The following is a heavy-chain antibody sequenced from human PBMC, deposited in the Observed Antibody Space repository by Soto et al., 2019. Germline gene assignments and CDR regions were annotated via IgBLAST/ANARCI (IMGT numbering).Heavy chain of an antibody. V-gene: IGHV3-21*01. J-gene: IGHJ6*02. D-gene: IGHD2-15*01. CDR1: GFTFRSFA. CDR3: AREYCSGGSCYGMDV. Sequence: GGSLRLSCAASGFTFRSFAMSWARQAPGKGLEWVSGISSSSSYTNYADSVKGRFTISRDNAKNSLYLQMNSLRAEDTAVYYCAREYCSGGSCYGMDVWGQGTTVTVSS. CDR2: ISSSSSYT.